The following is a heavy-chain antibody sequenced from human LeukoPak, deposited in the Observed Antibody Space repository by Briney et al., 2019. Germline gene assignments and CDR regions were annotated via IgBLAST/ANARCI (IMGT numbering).Heavy chain of an antibody. CDR3: ARHQRPERGVARWYYMDV. V-gene: IGHV4-34*01. Sequence: PSETLSLTCAVYGGSFSGYYWSWIRQPPGKGLEWIGEINHSGSTNYNPSLKSRVTISVDRSKNQFSLKLSSVTAADTAVYYCARHQRPERGVARWYYMDVWGKGTTVTVPS. J-gene: IGHJ6*03. CDR2: INHSGST. CDR1: GGSFSGYY. D-gene: IGHD5-12*01.